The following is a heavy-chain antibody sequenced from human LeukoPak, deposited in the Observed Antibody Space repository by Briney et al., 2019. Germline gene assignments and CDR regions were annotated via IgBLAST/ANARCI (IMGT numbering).Heavy chain of an antibody. CDR3: ASKWYCGGDCYYQIDF. J-gene: IGHJ4*02. CDR1: GFTFSSYV. Sequence: GGSLRLSCAASGFTFSSYVMHWVRQAPGKGLEWVALISYDGSNEYYADSVKGRFTISRDNSKNTLYLQMSSLRTEDTAVYYCASKWYCGGDCYYQIDFWGQGSLVTVSS. CDR2: ISYDGSNE. V-gene: IGHV3-30*03. D-gene: IGHD2-21*02.